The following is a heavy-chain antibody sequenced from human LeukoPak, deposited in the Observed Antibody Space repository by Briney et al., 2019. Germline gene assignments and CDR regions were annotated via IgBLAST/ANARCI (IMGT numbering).Heavy chain of an antibody. D-gene: IGHD1-26*01. CDR3: ATAPVGAHIPTYYYYYMDV. Sequence: ASVKVSCKVSGYTLTELSMHWVRQAPGKGLEWMGGFDPEDGETIYAQKFQGRVTMTEDTSTDTAYMELSSLRSEDTAVYYCATAPVGAHIPTYYYYYMDVWGKGTTVTVSS. J-gene: IGHJ6*03. CDR2: FDPEDGET. CDR1: GYTLTELS. V-gene: IGHV1-24*01.